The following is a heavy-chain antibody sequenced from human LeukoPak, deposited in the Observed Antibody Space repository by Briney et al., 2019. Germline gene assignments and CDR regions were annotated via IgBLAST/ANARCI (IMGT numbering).Heavy chain of an antibody. D-gene: IGHD2-15*01. CDR2: INGDGSSA. Sequence: GGSLRLSCTASGFTFSTYWMHWVRQAPGKGLVWVSRINGDGSSATYADSVKGRFTISRDNAKNTLYLQMNSLRLDDTAIYYGATGASEISSGGVVFDWWGQGTLATVSS. V-gene: IGHV3-74*01. J-gene: IGHJ4*02. CDR1: GFTFSTYW. CDR3: ATGASEISSGGVVFDW.